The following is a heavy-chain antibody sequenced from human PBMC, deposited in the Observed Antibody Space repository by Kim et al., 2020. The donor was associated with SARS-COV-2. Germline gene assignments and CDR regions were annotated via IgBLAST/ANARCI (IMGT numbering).Heavy chain of an antibody. J-gene: IGHJ4*02. CDR1: GVSFSGYY. CDR3: ARGEDCAKTGTL. D-gene: IGHD3-9*01. Sequence: SETLSLTCAVYGVSFSGYYWTWIRQPPGKGLEWIGEIHPSGSANYNPSLTSRVTISVDASKNQFSLKVRSVTAADTGVYYCARGEDCAKTGTLWGQGTLVTVSS. CDR2: IHPSGSA. V-gene: IGHV4-34*01.